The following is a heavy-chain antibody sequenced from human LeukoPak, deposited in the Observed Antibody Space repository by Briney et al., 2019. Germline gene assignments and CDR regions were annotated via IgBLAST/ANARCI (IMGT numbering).Heavy chain of an antibody. V-gene: IGHV4-39*07. CDR2: IYYSGST. CDR3: ARSNGFAALDS. CDR1: GGSISSSSYY. D-gene: IGHD2-8*01. J-gene: IGHJ5*01. Sequence: SETLSLTCTVSGGSISSSSYYWGWIRQPPGKGLEWIGSIYYSGSTYYNPSLKSRVTMSIDTSKNEFSLTMNSVTAADTAVYYCARSNGFAALDSWAHGIPVTVSS.